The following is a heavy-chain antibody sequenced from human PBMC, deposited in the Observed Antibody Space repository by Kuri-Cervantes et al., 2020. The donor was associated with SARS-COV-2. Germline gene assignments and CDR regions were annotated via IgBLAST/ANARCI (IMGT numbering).Heavy chain of an antibody. CDR1: GGTFISSS. D-gene: IGHD2-2*01. V-gene: IGHV1-69*08. CDR2: INLMFDSA. CDR3: ARVHCISVSCFSAYPLDV. J-gene: IGHJ6*02. Sequence: SVKFSCKVSGGTFISSSITWVRQAPGQGLEWMGRINLMFDSAKYAQKVQGRVTITADKSTRTTYMELSSLTSEDTAVYYCARVHCISVSCFSAYPLDVWGQGTTVTVSS.